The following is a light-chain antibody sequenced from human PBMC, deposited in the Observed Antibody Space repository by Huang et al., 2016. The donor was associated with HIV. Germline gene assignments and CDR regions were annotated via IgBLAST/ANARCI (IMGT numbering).Light chain of an antibody. CDR3: QQYNNFYT. J-gene: IGKJ3*01. CDR1: QSVSGS. Sequence: EIVLTQSQATLSVSPGERATLSCRASQSVSGSLAWYQQKPGQAPRLLIYGASTRATGVPARFSGSGSWTEFTRTISSLQSEDFAVYYCQQYNNFYTFGPGTRVDIK. CDR2: GAS. V-gene: IGKV3-15*01.